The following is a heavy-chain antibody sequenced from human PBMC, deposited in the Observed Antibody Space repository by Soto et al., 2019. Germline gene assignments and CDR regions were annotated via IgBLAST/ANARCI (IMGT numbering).Heavy chain of an antibody. D-gene: IGHD3-10*01. CDR2: IYYSGNT. V-gene: IGHV4-39*01. Sequence: SLTCTVSGGSISSDIPYWGWIRQPPGKGLEWIGTIYYSGNTYYNPPLRSRVTISMDTSKNQFSLRLTSVTAADTAVYYCARHTDCGSGSSCLGSDNMDTDAFDIWGQGTMVTVSS. CDR1: GGSISSDIPY. CDR3: ARHTDCGSGSSCLGSDNMDTDAFDI. J-gene: IGHJ3*02.